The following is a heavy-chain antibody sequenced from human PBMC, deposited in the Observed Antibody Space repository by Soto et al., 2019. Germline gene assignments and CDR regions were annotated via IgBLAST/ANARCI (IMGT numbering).Heavy chain of an antibody. J-gene: IGHJ4*02. CDR3: ARGSHYDSSGYSGGIWFDY. CDR2: VYHSGST. V-gene: IGHV4-30-2*01. CDR1: VGSISSGGYS. D-gene: IGHD3-22*01. Sequence: SETLCITCAFSVGSISSGGYSWSWIRQPPGKGLEWIGYVYHSGSTYYNPSLKSRVTISVDRSKNQFSLKLSSVTAADTAVYYCARGSHYDSSGYSGGIWFDYWGQGTMVTVSS.